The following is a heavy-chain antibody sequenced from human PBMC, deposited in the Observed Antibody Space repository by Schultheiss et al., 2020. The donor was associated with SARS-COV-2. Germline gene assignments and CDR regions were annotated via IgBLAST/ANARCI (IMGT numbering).Heavy chain of an antibody. CDR1: GGTFSSYA. CDR2: IIPILGIA. D-gene: IGHD7-27*01. V-gene: IGHV1-69*04. J-gene: IGHJ4*02. Sequence: SVKVSCKASGGTFSSYAISWVRQAPGQGLEWMGRIIPILGIANYAQKFQGRVTITADKSTSTAYMELRSLRSDDTAVYYCARDLAGANGVSYFDYWGQGTLVTVSS. CDR3: ARDLAGANGVSYFDY.